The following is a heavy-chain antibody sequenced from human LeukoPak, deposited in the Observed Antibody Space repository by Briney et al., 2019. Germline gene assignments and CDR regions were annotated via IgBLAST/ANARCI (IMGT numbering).Heavy chain of an antibody. CDR1: GFTFSGFW. V-gene: IGHV3-7*03. J-gene: IGHJ5*02. D-gene: IGHD5-24*01. Sequence: GGSLRLSCAVSGFTFSGFWMSWSRQAPGKGLEWVASINSDGSEGYYADVVKGRFTISRDNAKNSLYLQINSLRAEDTAVYYCARAEMATITPGNWFDPWGQGTLVTVSS. CDR3: ARAEMATITPGNWFDP. CDR2: INSDGSEG.